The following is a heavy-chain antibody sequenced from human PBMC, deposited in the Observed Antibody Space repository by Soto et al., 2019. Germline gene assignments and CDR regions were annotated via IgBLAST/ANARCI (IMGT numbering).Heavy chain of an antibody. Sequence: QVQLVQSGAEMKRPGSSVNVSCKASGGTFSSYTISWVRQAPGQGLEWVGRIIPLLRIANYAQKFQGRVTSPADRSSGTAYMDLSSLTSDDTAVYYCAREPPALKGDACDVWGQGTMVIVSS. CDR1: GGTFSSYT. CDR3: AREPPALKGDACDV. CDR2: IIPLLRIA. J-gene: IGHJ3*01. V-gene: IGHV1-69*08.